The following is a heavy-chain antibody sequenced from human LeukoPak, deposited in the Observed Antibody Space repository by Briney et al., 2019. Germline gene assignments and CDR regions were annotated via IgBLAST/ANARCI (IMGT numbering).Heavy chain of an antibody. Sequence: ASVKVSCKASGYTFTSYGISWVRQAPGQGLEWMGWINPNSGGTNYAQKFQGRVTMTRDTSISTAYMELSRLRSDDTAVYYCARDATLRWLQFHYFDYWGQGTLVTVSS. CDR2: INPNSGGT. CDR3: ARDATLRWLQFHYFDY. J-gene: IGHJ4*02. D-gene: IGHD5-24*01. CDR1: GYTFTSYG. V-gene: IGHV1-2*02.